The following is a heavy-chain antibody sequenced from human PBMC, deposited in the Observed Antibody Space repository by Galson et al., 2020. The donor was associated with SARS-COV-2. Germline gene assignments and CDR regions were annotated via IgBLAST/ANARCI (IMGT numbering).Heavy chain of an antibody. J-gene: IGHJ4*02. Sequence: SETLSLTCTVSGGSISSSSYYWGWIRQPPGKGLEWIGSIYYSGSTYYNPSLKSRVTISVDTSKNQFSLKLSSVTAADTAVYYCVRLVTGFVSWRGSFDYWGQGTLVTVSS. V-gene: IGHV4-39*01. D-gene: IGHD1-20*01. CDR3: VRLVTGFVSWRGSFDY. CDR2: IYYSGST. CDR1: GGSISSSSYY.